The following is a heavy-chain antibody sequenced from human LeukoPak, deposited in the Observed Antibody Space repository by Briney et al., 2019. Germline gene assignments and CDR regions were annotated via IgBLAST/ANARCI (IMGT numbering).Heavy chain of an antibody. CDR3: ARNGVSGWYLEWFDP. J-gene: IGHJ5*02. D-gene: IGHD6-19*01. Sequence: PSETLSLTCAVYGGSFSGYYWSWIRQPPGKGLEWIGEINHSGSTNYNPSLKSRVTMSVDTSKNQFSLKLSSVTAADTAVYYCARNGVSGWYLEWFDPWGQGTLVTVSS. CDR2: INHSGST. V-gene: IGHV4-34*01. CDR1: GGSFSGYY.